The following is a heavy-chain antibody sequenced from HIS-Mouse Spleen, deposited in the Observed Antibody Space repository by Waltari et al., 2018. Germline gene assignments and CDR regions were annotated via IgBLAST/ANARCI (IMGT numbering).Heavy chain of an antibody. CDR3: ARAYYYGSGSYYKGYFDY. CDR2: IYYCGGT. J-gene: IGHJ4*02. Sequence: QLQLQESGPGLVKPSETLSLTCTVSGGSISSSSYYWGWLRQPPGKGLEWIGSIYYCGGTYDNPSLKSRVAISVDTSKNQFSLKLSSVTAADTAVYYCARAYYYGSGSYYKGYFDYWGQGTLVTVSS. CDR1: GGSISSSSYY. D-gene: IGHD3-10*01. V-gene: IGHV4-39*07.